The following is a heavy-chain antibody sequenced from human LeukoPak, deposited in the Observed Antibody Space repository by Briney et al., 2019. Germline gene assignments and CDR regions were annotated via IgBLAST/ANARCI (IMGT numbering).Heavy chain of an antibody. CDR1: GGSISSCTYS. V-gene: IGHV4-39*07. D-gene: IGHD4-17*01. CDR2: FSCSGST. Sequence: SETLSLTCSVSGGSISSCTYSWGWIRQPPGKGLEWIGSFSCSGSTYYNPSLKSRVTISVDTSKSQFSLYMDSVTAADTAVYYCARGTLYGEYVFDYWGQGTLVTVSS. CDR3: ARGTLYGEYVFDY. J-gene: IGHJ4*02.